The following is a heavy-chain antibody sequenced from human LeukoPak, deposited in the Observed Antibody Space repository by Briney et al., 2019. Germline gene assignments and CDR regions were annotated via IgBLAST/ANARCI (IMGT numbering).Heavy chain of an antibody. CDR3: AGERGYLFDY. D-gene: IGHD1-1*01. Sequence: SETLSLTCAVYGGSFSGYYWSWIRQPPGKGLEWIGEINHSGSTNYNPSLKSRVTISVDTSKNQFSLKLSSVTAADTAVYYCAGERGYLFDYWGQGTLVTVSS. J-gene: IGHJ4*02. CDR1: GGSFSGYY. CDR2: INHSGST. V-gene: IGHV4-34*01.